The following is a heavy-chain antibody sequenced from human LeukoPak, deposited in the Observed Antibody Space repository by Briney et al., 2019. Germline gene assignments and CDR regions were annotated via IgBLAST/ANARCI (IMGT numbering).Heavy chain of an antibody. Sequence: ASVKVSCKASGYAFNRYYMHWVRQAPGHGLEWMGWLNPNSGVTKYAQKFQGRVTMTRDTSISTAYMELSRLRSDDTAVYYCAREYSSTSSYFDYWGQGTLVTVSS. D-gene: IGHD6-13*01. CDR2: LNPNSGVT. CDR1: GYAFNRYY. V-gene: IGHV1-2*02. CDR3: AREYSSTSSYFDY. J-gene: IGHJ4*02.